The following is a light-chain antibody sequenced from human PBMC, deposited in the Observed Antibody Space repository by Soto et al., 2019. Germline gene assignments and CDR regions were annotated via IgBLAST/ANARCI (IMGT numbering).Light chain of an antibody. V-gene: IGKV3D-15*01. CDR2: GAS. CDR1: RDASTN. Sequence: ETVMTQFPDTLSVSPGESATLSCRAIRDASTNLAWFQQKPGQTPRLVLYGASKRATGIPARFSGSGSGTRFTLTISSLQSEDFGVYYCQHYNNWPPYSFGQGTKVDIK. CDR3: QHYNNWPPYS. J-gene: IGKJ2*03.